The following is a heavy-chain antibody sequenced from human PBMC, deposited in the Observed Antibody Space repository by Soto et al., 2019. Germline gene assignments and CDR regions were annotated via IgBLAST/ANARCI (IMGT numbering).Heavy chain of an antibody. CDR1: GFTFSSYS. J-gene: IGHJ6*03. Sequence: GGSLRLSCAASGFTFSSYSMNWVRQAPGKGLEWVSYISSSSSTIYYADSVKGRFTISRDNAKNSLYLQMNSLRAEDTAVYYCARDRGGEYYGSGSFFSGDYYYYYMDVWGKGTTVTVSS. V-gene: IGHV3-48*01. D-gene: IGHD3-10*01. CDR3: ARDRGGEYYGSGSFFSGDYYYYYMDV. CDR2: ISSSSSTI.